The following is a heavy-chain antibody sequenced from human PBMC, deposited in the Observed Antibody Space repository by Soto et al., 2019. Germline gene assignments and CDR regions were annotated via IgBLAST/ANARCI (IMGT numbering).Heavy chain of an antibody. D-gene: IGHD3-10*01. CDR2: IYYSGST. CDR1: GGSISSSGYN. J-gene: IGHJ4*02. CDR3: AIYGAGSYYPTTFDY. Sequence: QVQLQESGPGLVKPSQTLSLTCTVSGGSISSSGYNWSWIRQHPGKGLEWIGYIYYSGSTYYNPSLKSRFTLSVDTSQNQFPLTLSSVTAADTAVYFCAIYGAGSYYPTTFDYWGQGTLVTVSS. V-gene: IGHV4-31*03.